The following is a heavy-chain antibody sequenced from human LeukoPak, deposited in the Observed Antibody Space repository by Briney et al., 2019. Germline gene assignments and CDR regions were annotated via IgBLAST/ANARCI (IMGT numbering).Heavy chain of an antibody. CDR3: ARISPERGYSYGPLDNYFDY. D-gene: IGHD5-18*01. V-gene: IGHV3-53*01. Sequence: GGSLRLSSAASGFTVSSNYMSWVRQAPGKGLEWVSVIYSGGSTYYADSVKGRFTISRDNSKNTLYLQMNSLRAEDTAVYYCARISPERGYSYGPLDNYFDYWGQGTLVTVSS. CDR1: GFTVSSNY. J-gene: IGHJ4*02. CDR2: IYSGGST.